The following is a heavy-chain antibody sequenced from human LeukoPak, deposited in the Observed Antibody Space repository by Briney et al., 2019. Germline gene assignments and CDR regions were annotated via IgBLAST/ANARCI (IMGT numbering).Heavy chain of an antibody. J-gene: IGHJ4*02. CDR2: ISRSGGGT. V-gene: IGHV3-23*01. Sequence: GGSLRLSCAASGFTFSSYAMSWVRQAPGKGLEWVSAISRSGGGTYYADSVKGRFTISRDNSKNTLYLQMNSLRAEDTAVYYCAKGHRYSSGSHSVDYWGQGTLVAVSS. CDR1: GFTFSSYA. CDR3: AKGHRYSSGSHSVDY. D-gene: IGHD6-19*01.